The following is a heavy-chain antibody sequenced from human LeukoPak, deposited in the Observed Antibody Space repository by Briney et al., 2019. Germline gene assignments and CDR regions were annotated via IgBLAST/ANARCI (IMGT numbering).Heavy chain of an antibody. CDR2: INPNSGGT. CDR3: AGGRVYCTNGVCYIGAFDI. CDR1: GYTFTGYY. Sequence: ASVKVSCKASGYTFTGYYMHWERQAPGQGLEWMGWINPNSGGTNYAQKFQGRVTMTRDTSISTAYMELSRLRSDDTAVYYCAGGRVYCTNGVCYIGAFDIWGQGTMVTVSS. J-gene: IGHJ3*02. V-gene: IGHV1-2*02. D-gene: IGHD2-8*01.